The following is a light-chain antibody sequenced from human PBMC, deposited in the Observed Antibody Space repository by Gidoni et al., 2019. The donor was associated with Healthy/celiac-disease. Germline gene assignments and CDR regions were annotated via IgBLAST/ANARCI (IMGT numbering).Light chain of an antibody. CDR2: AAS. CDR1: QSISSY. CDR3: QQSYSTPPH. J-gene: IGKJ4*01. Sequence: DIQMTQSPSSLSASVGDRVTITCLASQSISSYLNWYQKKPGKATKLLIYAASSLQSGVPSRFSGSGSGKDFTLNSSSLQPEDFATYYCQQSYSTPPHFGGGTKVEIK. V-gene: IGKV1-39*01.